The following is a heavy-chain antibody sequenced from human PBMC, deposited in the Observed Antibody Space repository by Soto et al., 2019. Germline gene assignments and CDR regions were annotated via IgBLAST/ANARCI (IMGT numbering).Heavy chain of an antibody. V-gene: IGHV1-46*01. CDR2: INPSGGST. J-gene: IGHJ5*02. D-gene: IGHD6-13*01. CDR1: GYTFTSYY. Sequence: ASVKVSCKASGYTFTSYYMHWVRQAPGQGLEWMGIINPSGGSTRYAQKFQGRVTMTRDTSTSTVYMELSSLRSEDTAVYYCAREGYSSSPRSPWFDPWGQGTLVTVSS. CDR3: AREGYSSSPRSPWFDP.